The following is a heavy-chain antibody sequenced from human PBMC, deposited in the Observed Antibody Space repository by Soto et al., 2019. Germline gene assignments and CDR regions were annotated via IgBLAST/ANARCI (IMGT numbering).Heavy chain of an antibody. V-gene: IGHV1-69*13. CDR2: IIPIFGTA. Sequence: SVKFSCKASGGAFSSYAISWVRQAPGQGLEWMGGIIPIFGTANYAQKFQGRVTITADESTSTAYMELSSLRSEDTAVYYCARDYCSGGSCYRSKFDYWGQGTLVTVSS. CDR3: ARDYCSGGSCYRSKFDY. J-gene: IGHJ4*02. D-gene: IGHD2-15*01. CDR1: GGAFSSYA.